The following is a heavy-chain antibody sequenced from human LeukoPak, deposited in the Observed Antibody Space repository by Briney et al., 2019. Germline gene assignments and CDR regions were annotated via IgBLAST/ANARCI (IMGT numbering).Heavy chain of an antibody. D-gene: IGHD3-10*01. J-gene: IGHJ4*02. CDR1: GGSISSYY. Sequence: SETLSLTCTVSGGSISSYYWSCIRQPAGKGLESIGHISTSGSTNYNPSLKSRVTMSVDTSKNQFSLKLSSGTAADTAVYYCARVGGETRTIDYWGQGTLVTVSS. CDR2: ISTSGST. V-gene: IGHV4-4*07. CDR3: ARVGGETRTIDY.